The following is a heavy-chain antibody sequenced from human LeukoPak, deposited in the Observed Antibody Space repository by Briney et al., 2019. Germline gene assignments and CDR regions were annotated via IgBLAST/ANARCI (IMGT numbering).Heavy chain of an antibody. V-gene: IGHV3-11*04. CDR2: ISSSGSTI. D-gene: IGHD5-24*01. J-gene: IGHJ3*02. Sequence: PGGSLRLSCAVSGFTFSDYYMSWIRQAPGKGLEWVSYISSSGSTIYYADSVKGRFTISRDSAKNSLYLQMNSLRAEDTAVYSCARGRDGYNSGAFDIWGQGTMVTVSS. CDR1: GFTFSDYY. CDR3: ARGRDGYNSGAFDI.